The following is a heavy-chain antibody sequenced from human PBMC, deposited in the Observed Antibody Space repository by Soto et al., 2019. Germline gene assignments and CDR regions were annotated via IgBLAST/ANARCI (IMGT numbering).Heavy chain of an antibody. J-gene: IGHJ4*02. CDR3: ARDHSDRTAYCSSTSRYKFDY. Sequence: ASVKVSCKASGGTFSSYAITWVRQAPGQGLEWMGGIIPIFGTANYAQKFRDRVTIRADESTSTVYMELSSLRSEDTAVYYCARDHSDRTAYCSSTSRYKFDYWGQGTLVTVSS. CDR2: IIPIFGTA. D-gene: IGHD2-2*01. V-gene: IGHV1-69*13. CDR1: GGTFSSYA.